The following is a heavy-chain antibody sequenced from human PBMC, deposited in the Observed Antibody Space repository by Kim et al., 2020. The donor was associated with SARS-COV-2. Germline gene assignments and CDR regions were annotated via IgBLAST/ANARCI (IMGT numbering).Heavy chain of an antibody. D-gene: IGHD5-12*01. CDR2: N. J-gene: IGHJ3*02. Sequence: NDYAVSVKSRININPDTSKNQFSLQLSSVTPEDTAVYYCARDLVADAFDIWGQGTMVTVSS. CDR3: ARDLVADAFDI. V-gene: IGHV6-1*01.